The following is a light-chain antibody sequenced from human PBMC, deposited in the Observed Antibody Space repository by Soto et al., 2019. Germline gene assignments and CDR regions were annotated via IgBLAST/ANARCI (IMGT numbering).Light chain of an antibody. CDR1: SSDVGNYNL. V-gene: IGLV2-23*02. CDR2: EVI. CDR3: CSYAGSTAL. Sequence: QAVVTQPASVSGSPGQSITISCTGTSSDVGNYNLVSWYQQVPGKVPKLIIYEVIQRPSGVSNRFSGSKSGNTASLTISGLQPEDEGDYYCCSYAGSTALFGGGTKVTVL. J-gene: IGLJ2*01.